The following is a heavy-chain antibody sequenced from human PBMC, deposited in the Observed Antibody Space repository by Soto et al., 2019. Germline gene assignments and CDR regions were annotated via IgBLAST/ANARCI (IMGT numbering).Heavy chain of an antibody. CDR1: GYTFTSYY. V-gene: IGHV1-46*01. D-gene: IGHD6-19*01. J-gene: IGHJ4*02. CDR3: ATPIAVAGLDY. CDR2: INPSGGST. Sequence: ASVKVSCKASGYTFTSYYMHWVRQAPGQGLEWMGIINPSGGSTSYAQKFQGRVTMTRDTSTSTVYMELSSLSFEDTAVYYCATPIAVAGLDYWGQGTLVTVSS.